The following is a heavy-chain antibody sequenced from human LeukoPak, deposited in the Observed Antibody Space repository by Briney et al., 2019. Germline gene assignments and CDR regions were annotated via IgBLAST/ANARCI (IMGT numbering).Heavy chain of an antibody. D-gene: IGHD6-13*01. J-gene: IGHJ4*02. CDR1: GFTFSDYY. CDR3: ARVGPYSSSWYYFDY. Sequence: GGSLRLSCAPSGFTFSDYYMCCVRQAPGEGLGWVSYISSISIYTNYADSAKGRFTNTRDNAKNSLDLQMNSLRAEDTAVYYCARVGPYSSSWYYFDYWGQGTLVTVSS. CDR2: ISSISIYT. V-gene: IGHV3-11*05.